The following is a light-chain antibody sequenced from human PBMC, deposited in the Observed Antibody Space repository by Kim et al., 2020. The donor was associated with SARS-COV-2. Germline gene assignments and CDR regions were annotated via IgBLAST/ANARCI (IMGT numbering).Light chain of an antibody. CDR2: AAS. J-gene: IGKJ1*01. CDR1: LGISGY. V-gene: IGKV1-8*01. Sequence: ASIGDSVTITCRASLGISGYLDWYQQTPGKAPKLLIYAASNLQSRVPSTFSGSGSGTDFTLTIGCLQSEDFANYYCQQYYSYPPTFGQGTQVDIK. CDR3: QQYYSYPPT.